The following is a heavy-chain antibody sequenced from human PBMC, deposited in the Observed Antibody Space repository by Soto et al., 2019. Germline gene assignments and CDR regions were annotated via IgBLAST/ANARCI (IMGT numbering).Heavy chain of an antibody. D-gene: IGHD6-13*01. J-gene: IGHJ4*02. CDR3: ARDRERDAWYEDY. CDR2: ISGRDDST. Sequence: VQLLESGGGLVQPGGSLRLSCVASGFSFSNYAMSWVRQAPGKGLEWVSVISGRDDSTYYADSVKGRFTISRDNSKNTLYLQMNSLRAEDTAIYYCARDRERDAWYEDYWGQGTLVTVSS. CDR1: GFSFSNYA. V-gene: IGHV3-23*01.